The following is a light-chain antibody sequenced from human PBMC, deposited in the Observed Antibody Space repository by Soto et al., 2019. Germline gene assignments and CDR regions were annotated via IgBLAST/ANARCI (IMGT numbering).Light chain of an antibody. V-gene: IGLV2-23*02. CDR3: CSYAGSNTWV. Sequence: QSVLTQPASVSGSPGQSITISCTGTSSDVGSYNLVSWYQQHPGKAPKLMIYEVSRRPSGVSNRFSGSKSGNTASLTISGLQAEDEADYYCCSYAGSNTWVFGGGTKLTVL. CDR1: SSDVGSYNL. J-gene: IGLJ3*02. CDR2: EVS.